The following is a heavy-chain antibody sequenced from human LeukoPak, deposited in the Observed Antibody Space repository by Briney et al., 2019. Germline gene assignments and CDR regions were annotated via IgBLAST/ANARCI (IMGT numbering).Heavy chain of an antibody. Sequence: GVPLRLSCAASGFTFSSYWMTWVRQAPGKGLEWVANIRPDGSGTYYVDSVKGRFTISRDNAKNSLYLQMNSLRAEDTAVYYCVTNRVAAAGDDWGQGTLVTVSS. CDR3: VTNRVAAAGDD. D-gene: IGHD6-13*01. CDR2: IRPDGSGT. J-gene: IGHJ1*01. CDR1: GFTFSSYW. V-gene: IGHV3-7*01.